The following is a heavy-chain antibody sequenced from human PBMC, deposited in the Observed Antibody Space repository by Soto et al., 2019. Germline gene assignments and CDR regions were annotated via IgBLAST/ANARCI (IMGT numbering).Heavy chain of an antibody. CDR3: ARPLARVKDIVVVPAATAAFDI. V-gene: IGHV1-46*01. CDR2: INPSGGST. D-gene: IGHD2-2*01. CDR1: GYTFTSYY. J-gene: IGHJ3*02. Sequence: ASLKVSCKASGYTFTSYYMHWVRQAPGQGLEWMGIINPSGGSTSYAQKFQGRVTMTRDTSTSTVYMELSSLRSEDTAVYYCARPLARVKDIVVVPAATAAFDIWGQGTMVTVSS.